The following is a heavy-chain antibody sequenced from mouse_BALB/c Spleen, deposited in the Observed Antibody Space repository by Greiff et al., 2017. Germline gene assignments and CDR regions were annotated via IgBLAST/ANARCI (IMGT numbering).Heavy chain of an antibody. D-gene: IGHD1-1*01. CDR2: ISSGSSTI. Sequence: VESGGGLVQPGGSRKLSCAASGFTFSSFGMHWVRQAPEKGLEWVAYISSGSSTIYYADTVKGRFTISRDNPKNTLFLQMTSLRSEDTAMYYCARSDYGTPMDYWGQGTSVTVSS. CDR3: ARSDYGTPMDY. CDR1: GFTFSSFG. J-gene: IGHJ4*01. V-gene: IGHV5-17*02.